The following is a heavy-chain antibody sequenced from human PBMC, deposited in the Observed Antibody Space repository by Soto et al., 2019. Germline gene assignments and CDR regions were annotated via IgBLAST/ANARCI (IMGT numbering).Heavy chain of an antibody. Sequence: PGGSLRLSCAASGFTVRTDSMSWVRQARGKGLEWVSSISSSSSNMYYADSVRGRFAISRVNAKNSLYLEMNSLRAEDTAVYYCARPHSSGYYYILGYFDFWGPGTQVTVSS. J-gene: IGHJ4*02. CDR3: ARPHSSGYYYILGYFDF. V-gene: IGHV3-21*01. CDR1: GFTVRTDS. D-gene: IGHD3-22*01. CDR2: ISSSSSNM.